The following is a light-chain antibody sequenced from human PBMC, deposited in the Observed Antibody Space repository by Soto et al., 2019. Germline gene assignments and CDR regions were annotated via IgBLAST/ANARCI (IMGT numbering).Light chain of an antibody. CDR1: QSVSSY. Sequence: IVFTQSPPTLSLSPGGKATPSRRASQSVSSYLAWYQQKPGQAPRLLIYDASTRATGIPARFSGSGSGTDFTLTISSLEPEDFAVYYCQQRSNWPPITFGQGTRLEIK. CDR3: QQRSNWPPIT. J-gene: IGKJ5*01. CDR2: DAS. V-gene: IGKV3-11*01.